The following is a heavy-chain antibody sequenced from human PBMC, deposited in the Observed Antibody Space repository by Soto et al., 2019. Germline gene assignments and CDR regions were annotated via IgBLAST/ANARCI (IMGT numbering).Heavy chain of an antibody. J-gene: IGHJ4*02. D-gene: IGHD2-21*01. Sequence: GGSLRLSCAASGFIFNSDWLHWVRQPPGKGLEWVSRINTDGTGTSYADSVTGRFTISRDNAKNTLYLHMNSLRAEDTAVYYCVRDMQLWRLDSWGQGT. CDR1: GFIFNSDW. V-gene: IGHV3-74*01. CDR2: INTDGTGT. CDR3: VRDMQLWRLDS.